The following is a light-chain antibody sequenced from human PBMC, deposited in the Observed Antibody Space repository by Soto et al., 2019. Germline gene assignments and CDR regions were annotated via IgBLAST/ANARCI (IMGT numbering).Light chain of an antibody. Sequence: GAPGQTVSISCTGSSTNIGAGYRVHWYQQRTGTAPKLLIGGGTIGPAVVRDRFSASTSGTSASLAITGLQTEVEGDYYCQSYDSTLSARYVFGTGTKVTVL. CDR1: STNIGAGYR. CDR3: QSYDSTLSARYV. CDR2: GGT. J-gene: IGLJ1*01. V-gene: IGLV1-40*01.